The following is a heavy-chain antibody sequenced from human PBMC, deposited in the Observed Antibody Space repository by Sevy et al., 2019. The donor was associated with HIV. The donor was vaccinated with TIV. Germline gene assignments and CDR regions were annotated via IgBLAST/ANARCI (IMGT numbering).Heavy chain of an antibody. J-gene: IGHJ4*02. Sequence: GGSLRLSCAASGFTFSSYAMHWVRQAPGKGLEWVAVISYDGSNKYYADSVKGRFTISRDNSKNTLYLQMNSLRAEDTAVYYFARDSLGYCSGGSCSDFDYWGQGTLVTVSS. D-gene: IGHD2-15*01. CDR2: ISYDGSNK. CDR1: GFTFSSYA. V-gene: IGHV3-30-3*01. CDR3: ARDSLGYCSGGSCSDFDY.